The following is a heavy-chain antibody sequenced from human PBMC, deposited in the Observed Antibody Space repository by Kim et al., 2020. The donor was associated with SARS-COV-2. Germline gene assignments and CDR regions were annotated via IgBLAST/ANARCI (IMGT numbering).Heavy chain of an antibody. D-gene: IGHD3-10*01. Sequence: SETLSLTCTVSGGSISSADYYWSWIRQHPGKGLEWIGCINYSGTTYYNPSLKSRVSISLDTSENQFSLNVTSVTAADTAVYYCARDRQGVIMIRGSSYLYYYGMDVWGQGTTVTVSS. V-gene: IGHV4-31*03. J-gene: IGHJ6*02. CDR2: INYSGTT. CDR1: GGSISSADYY. CDR3: ARDRQGVIMIRGSSYLYYYGMDV.